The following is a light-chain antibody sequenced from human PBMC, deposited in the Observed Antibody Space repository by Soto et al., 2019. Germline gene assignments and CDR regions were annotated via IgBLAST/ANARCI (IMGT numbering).Light chain of an antibody. CDR3: QQYDRSPTWI. J-gene: IGKJ1*01. CDR1: QSVYSDY. CDR2: GAS. Sequence: EIVWTQSPGPLSLSPGERATLSCRPSQSVYSDYSVWYQQKLGQAPRLLIYGASSRAAGIPDRFSGSGSETDFSLAISRLESEYFAVYYCQQYDRSPTWIFGQGTKVEIK. V-gene: IGKV3-20*01.